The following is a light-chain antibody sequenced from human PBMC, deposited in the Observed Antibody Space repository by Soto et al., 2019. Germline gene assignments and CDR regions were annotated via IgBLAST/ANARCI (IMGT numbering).Light chain of an antibody. CDR3: QQRSNWPPEIT. J-gene: IGKJ5*01. Sequence: EIVLTQSQATLSLSPGERATLSCRASQSISIYLAWYQQKPGQAPRLLIYDVFNRATGIPARFSGSGSGTDFTLTISSLEPEDFAVYYCQQRSNWPPEITFGQGTLLEI. CDR1: QSISIY. V-gene: IGKV3-11*01. CDR2: DVF.